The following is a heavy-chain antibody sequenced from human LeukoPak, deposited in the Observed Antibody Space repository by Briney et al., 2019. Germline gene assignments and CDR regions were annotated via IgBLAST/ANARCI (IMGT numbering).Heavy chain of an antibody. D-gene: IGHD6-19*01. J-gene: IGHJ4*02. CDR1: GFTFSNFP. Sequence: GGSLRLSCVASGFTFSNFPMSWVRQAPGKGLEWVSSIHFSSDSTYAADSVKGWFTISRDVSKNTLYLQMSNLRAEDTAVYYCVKETRVNGWYSDYWGQGTLVTVSS. V-gene: IGHV3-23*01. CDR3: VKETRVNGWYSDY. CDR2: IHFSSDST.